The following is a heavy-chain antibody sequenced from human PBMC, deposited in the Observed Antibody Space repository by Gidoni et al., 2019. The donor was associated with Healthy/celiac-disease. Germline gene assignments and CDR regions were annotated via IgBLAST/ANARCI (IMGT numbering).Heavy chain of an antibody. D-gene: IGHD3-3*01. CDR2: ISYDGSNK. CDR1: GFPFSSYA. J-gene: IGHJ4*02. Sequence: QVQLVESGGGVVQPGRSLRLSCAAPGFPFSSYAMHWVRQAPGKGLEWVAVISYDGSNKYYADSVKGRFTISRDNSKNTLYLQMNSLRAEDTAVYYCAREGDYDFWSGPFDYWGQGTLVTVSS. V-gene: IGHV3-30-3*01. CDR3: AREGDYDFWSGPFDY.